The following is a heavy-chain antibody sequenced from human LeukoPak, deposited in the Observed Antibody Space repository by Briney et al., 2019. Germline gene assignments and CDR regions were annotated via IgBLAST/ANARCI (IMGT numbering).Heavy chain of an antibody. D-gene: IGHD1-26*01. J-gene: IGHJ3*02. CDR1: GYTFTSYY. CDR2: INPSGGST. CDR3: ARDLSGSLDAFDI. Sequence: ASVKVSCKASGYTFTSYYMRWVRQAPGQGLEWMGIINPSGGSTSYAQKFQGWVTMTRDTSISTAYMELSRLRSDDTAVYYCARDLSGSLDAFDIWGQGTMVTVSS. V-gene: IGHV1-46*01.